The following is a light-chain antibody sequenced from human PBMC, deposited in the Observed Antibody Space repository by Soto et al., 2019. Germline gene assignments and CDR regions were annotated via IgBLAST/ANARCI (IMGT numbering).Light chain of an antibody. Sequence: DIQLTQSPSFLSASVGDRVTITCRASQGISSDLAWYQQKPGKAPKLLIYAASTLQSGVPSRFSGSGSGTEFTLTISSLQPEDCATYYCQQLNSYSYTFGQGTKLEIK. CDR1: QGISSD. CDR2: AAS. CDR3: QQLNSYSYT. V-gene: IGKV1-9*01. J-gene: IGKJ2*01.